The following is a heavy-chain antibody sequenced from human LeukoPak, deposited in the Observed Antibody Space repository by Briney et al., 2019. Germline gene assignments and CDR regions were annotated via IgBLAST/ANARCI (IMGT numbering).Heavy chain of an antibody. CDR3: ALPTGIAAAGIDY. CDR1: GYTFTSYA. Sequence: ASVKVSCKASGYTFTSYAMHWVRQAPGQRLEWMGWINAGNGNTKYSQKFQGRVTITRDTSASTVYMELSSLRSEDTAVYYCALPTGIAAAGIDYWGQGTLVTVSS. J-gene: IGHJ4*02. CDR2: INAGNGNT. V-gene: IGHV1-3*01. D-gene: IGHD6-13*01.